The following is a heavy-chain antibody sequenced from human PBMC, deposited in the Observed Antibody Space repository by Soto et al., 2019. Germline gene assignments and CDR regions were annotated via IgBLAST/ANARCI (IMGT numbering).Heavy chain of an antibody. CDR2: VYSNGHT. J-gene: IGHJ5*01. V-gene: IGHV4-39*01. CDR1: GDSISNKNYH. Sequence: NPSETLSLTSTVSGDSISNKNYHWAWTRQPPGKDLESIQTVYSNGHTYHNPTLKSRLAMAVDTSKNQSSLSLISVTAADTTVYFFASLTNGRLGDSWGHDTLVTVTS. CDR3: ASLTNGRLGDS. D-gene: IGHD2-8*01.